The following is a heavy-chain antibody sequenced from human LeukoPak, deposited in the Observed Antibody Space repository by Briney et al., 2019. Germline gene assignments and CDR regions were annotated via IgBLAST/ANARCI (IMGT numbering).Heavy chain of an antibody. CDR2: IKSGGDKT. CDR1: GFTFSNCA. Sequence: QTGGSLRLSCAASGFTFSNCAMNWVRQAPGEGLAWVSSIKSGGDKTYYADSVQGRFTISRDDSRNTLYLQMNSLRAEDTAVYYLAKPVRPYSGPFEYWGQGILVTVSS. CDR3: AKPVRPYSGPFEY. V-gene: IGHV3-23*01. J-gene: IGHJ4*02. D-gene: IGHD2-15*01.